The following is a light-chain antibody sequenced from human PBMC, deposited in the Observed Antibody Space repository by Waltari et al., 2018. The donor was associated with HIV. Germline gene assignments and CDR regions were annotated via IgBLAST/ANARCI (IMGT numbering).Light chain of an antibody. CDR1: ISNLGANHD. J-gene: IGLJ3*02. V-gene: IGLV1-40*01. CDR2: ADT. CDR3: HSYDSSLSGWV. Sequence: QSILTQPPSVSGAPGQRVTISCTGPISNLGANHDVHWYQHVPGTAPRLLIYADTNRPSGVPDRFSGSRSGTSASLTITGLRAEDEADYYCHSYDSSLSGWVFGGRTKLTVL.